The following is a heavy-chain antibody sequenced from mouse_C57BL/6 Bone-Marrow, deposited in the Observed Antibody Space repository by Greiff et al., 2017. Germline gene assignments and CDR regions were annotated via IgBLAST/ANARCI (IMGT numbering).Heavy chain of an antibody. CDR2: ISSGGSYT. CDR3: ARRGSYIYGSSYAGSRYAMDY. J-gene: IGHJ4*01. Sequence: EVQGVESGGDLVKPGGSLKLSCAASGFTFSSYGMSWVRQTPDKRLEWVATISSGGSYTYYPDSVKGRFTISRDNATNTLYLQMSSLKSEDTAMFNCARRGSYIYGSSYAGSRYAMDYWGQGTSVTVSS. CDR1: GFTFSSYG. V-gene: IGHV5-6*01. D-gene: IGHD1-1*01.